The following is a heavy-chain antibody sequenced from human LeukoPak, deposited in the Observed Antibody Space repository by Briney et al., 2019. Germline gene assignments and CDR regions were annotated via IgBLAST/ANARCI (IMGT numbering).Heavy chain of an antibody. Sequence: PSQTLSLTRPVSGGSISSSYWSCIRHPPGNGLEWIGYIYYSGSTNYKPSHKSRVTISVDTSKNQFSLKLSSVTAADTAVYYCARGRIAAAGTAAFDYWGQGTLVTVSS. CDR1: GGSISSSY. CDR3: ARGRIAAAGTAAFDY. D-gene: IGHD6-13*01. V-gene: IGHV4-59*01. CDR2: IYYSGST. J-gene: IGHJ4*02.